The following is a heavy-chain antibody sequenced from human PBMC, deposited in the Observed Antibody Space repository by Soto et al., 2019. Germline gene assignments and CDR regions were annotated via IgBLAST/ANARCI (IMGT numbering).Heavy chain of an antibody. CDR3: ARQFRQQLTTSSMDA. D-gene: IGHD6-13*01. V-gene: IGHV5-51*01. CDR2: IYPGDSDT. CDR1: GYSFTSYW. Sequence: GASPKISCKGSGYSFTSYWIGWVRQMPGKGLEWMGIIYPGDSDTRYSPSFQGQVTISADKSISTAYLQWSSLKASDTAMYYCARQFRQQLTTSSMDACGQGTTVTV. J-gene: IGHJ6*02.